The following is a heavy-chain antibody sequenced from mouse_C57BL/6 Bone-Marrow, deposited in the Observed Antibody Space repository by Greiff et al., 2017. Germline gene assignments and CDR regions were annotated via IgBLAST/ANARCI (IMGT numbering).Heavy chain of an antibody. D-gene: IGHD2-1*01. J-gene: IGHJ3*01. V-gene: IGHV1-55*01. CDR3: ARSIFYSFAY. CDR1: GYTFTSYW. CDR2: IYPGSGST. Sequence: QVQLQQPGAELVKPGASVKMSCKASGYTFTSYWITWVKQRPGQGLEWIGDIYPGSGSTNYNEKLKSKATLTVDTSSSTAYLQLSSLTSEDSAVYYCARSIFYSFAYWGQGTLVTVSA.